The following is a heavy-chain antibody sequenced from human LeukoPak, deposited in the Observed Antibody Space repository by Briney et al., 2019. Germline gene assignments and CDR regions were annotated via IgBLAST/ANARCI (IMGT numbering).Heavy chain of an antibody. CDR1: GGSISSSSYY. CDR2: IYYSGST. D-gene: IGHD3-10*01. Sequence: SETLSLTYTVSGGSISSSSYYWGWIRQPPGKGLEWIGSIYYSGSTYYNPSLKSRVTISVDTSKNQFSLKLSSVTAADTAVYYCARQALLWFGELSYFDYWGQGTLVTVSS. V-gene: IGHV4-39*01. J-gene: IGHJ4*02. CDR3: ARQALLWFGELSYFDY.